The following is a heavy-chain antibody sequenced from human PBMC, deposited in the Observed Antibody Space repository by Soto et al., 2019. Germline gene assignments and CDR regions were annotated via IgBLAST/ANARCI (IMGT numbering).Heavy chain of an antibody. CDR3: ARDFYDSSGYYLKYFDN. D-gene: IGHD3-22*01. V-gene: IGHV1-69*01. J-gene: IGHJ4*02. CDR2: ISPIFHTT. Sequence: QLQLVQSGAEVKKPGSSVKVSCMASGGTFNNFVISWVRQAPGQGLEWMGGISPIFHTTNYAQKFQGRVTITADESTTTAYMELSSLRSEDTAVYFCARDFYDSSGYYLKYFDNWGQGTLVTVPS. CDR1: GGTFNNFV.